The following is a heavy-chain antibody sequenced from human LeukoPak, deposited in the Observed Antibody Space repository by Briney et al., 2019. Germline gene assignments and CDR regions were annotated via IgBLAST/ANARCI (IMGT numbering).Heavy chain of an antibody. Sequence: GGSLRLSCEVSGFTFSKYWMRWVRQAPGKGLEGVASIDKYGSEKLCVDCVKGRFTISRDNAKNSVYLQMNSLGAEDTAVYYCATYPQYFGDPGTDYWGQGTLVTVSS. CDR1: GFTFSKYW. CDR2: IDKYGSEK. CDR3: ATYPQYFGDPGTDY. J-gene: IGHJ4*02. D-gene: IGHD3-10*01. V-gene: IGHV3-7*01.